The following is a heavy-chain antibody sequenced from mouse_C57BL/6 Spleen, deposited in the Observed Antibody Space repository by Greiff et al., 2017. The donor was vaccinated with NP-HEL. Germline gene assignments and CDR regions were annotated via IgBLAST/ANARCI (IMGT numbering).Heavy chain of an antibody. CDR3: ARDDGYYEAY. V-gene: IGHV7-1*01. J-gene: IGHJ3*01. D-gene: IGHD2-3*01. CDR2: RRNKANDYTT. Sequence: EVHLVESGGGLVQSGRSLRLSCATSGFTFSDFYMEWVRQAPGKGLEWIAARRNKANDYTTEYSASVMGRFIVSRDTSQSILYLQMNALRDEDTAIYYCARDDGYYEAYWGQGTLGTVSA. CDR1: GFTFSDFY.